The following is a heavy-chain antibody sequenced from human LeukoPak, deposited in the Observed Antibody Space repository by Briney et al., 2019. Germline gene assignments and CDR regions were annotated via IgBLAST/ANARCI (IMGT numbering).Heavy chain of an antibody. CDR2: INHSGST. CDR3: ARGRETPSGLVVAATPISFDY. D-gene: IGHD2-15*01. V-gene: IGHV4-34*01. J-gene: IGHJ4*02. CDR1: GGSFSGYY. Sequence: PSETLSLTCAVYGGSFSGYYWSWIRQPPGKGLEWIGEINHSGSTNYNPSLKSRVTISVDTSKNQFSLKLSSVTAADTAVYYCARGRETPSGLVVAATPISFDYWGQGTLVTVFS.